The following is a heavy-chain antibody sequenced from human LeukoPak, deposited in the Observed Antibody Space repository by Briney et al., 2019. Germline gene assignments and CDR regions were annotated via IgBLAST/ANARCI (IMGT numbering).Heavy chain of an antibody. CDR1: GGSISSYH. J-gene: IGHJ3*02. D-gene: IGHD3-16*01. V-gene: IGHV4-59*01. Sequence: KSSETLSLTCTVSGGSISSYHWSWIRQPPGKGLEWIGYIYYSGSTNYNPSLKSRVTISVDTSKNQFSLKLSSVTAADTAVYYCARGLDDAFGIWGQGTMVTVSS. CDR3: ARGLDDAFGI. CDR2: IYYSGST.